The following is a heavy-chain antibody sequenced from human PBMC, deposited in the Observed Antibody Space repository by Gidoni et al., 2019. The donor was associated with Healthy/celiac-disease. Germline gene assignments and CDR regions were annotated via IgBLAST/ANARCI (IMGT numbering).Heavy chain of an antibody. Sequence: QVQLVESGGGVVQPGRSLRLSCAASAFTFSSYGLHWVRRAPGKGLEWVAVIWYDGSNKYYADSVKGRFTISRDNSKNTLYLQMNSLRAEDTAVYYCARDLYGDYAYGGYNWFDPWGQGTLVTVSS. CDR1: AFTFSSYG. D-gene: IGHD4-17*01. V-gene: IGHV3-33*01. CDR2: IWYDGSNK. CDR3: ARDLYGDYAYGGYNWFDP. J-gene: IGHJ5*02.